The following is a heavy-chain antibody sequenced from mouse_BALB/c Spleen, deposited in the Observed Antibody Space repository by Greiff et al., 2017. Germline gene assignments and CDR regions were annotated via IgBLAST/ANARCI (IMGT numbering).Heavy chain of an antibody. J-gene: IGHJ2*01. D-gene: IGHD3-1*01. CDR2: ISSGGSYT. V-gene: IGHV5-6*01. CDR1: GFTFSSYG. Sequence: EVQLVESGGDLVKPGGSLKLSCAASGFTFSSYGMSWVRQTPDKRLEWVATISSGGSYTYYPDSVKGRFTISRDNAKNTLYLQMSSLKSEDTAMYYCARELGGAFDYWGQGTTLTVSS. CDR3: ARELGGAFDY.